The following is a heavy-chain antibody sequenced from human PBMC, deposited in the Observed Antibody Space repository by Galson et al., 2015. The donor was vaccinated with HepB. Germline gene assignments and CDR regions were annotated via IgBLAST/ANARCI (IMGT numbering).Heavy chain of an antibody. CDR2: MNPKSSNT. D-gene: IGHD3-3*01. Sequence: VKVSCKASGYSFTSFDINWLRQATGQGLEWMGWMNPKSSNTGYAQKFQGRVTMTRNTSITTAYMELRGLTSEDTAVYYCGRGDEWYRSAGVPFWGQGTLVTVSS. J-gene: IGHJ4*02. V-gene: IGHV1-8*01. CDR1: GYSFTSFD. CDR3: GRGDEWYRSAGVPF.